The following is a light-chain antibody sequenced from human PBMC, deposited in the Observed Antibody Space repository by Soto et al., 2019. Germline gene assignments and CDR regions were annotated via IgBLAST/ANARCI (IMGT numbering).Light chain of an antibody. CDR1: QSISNY. J-gene: IGKJ5*01. CDR2: AAS. V-gene: IGKV1-39*01. CDR3: QQSYSIPIT. Sequence: DIQMTQSPSSLSASVGDRVTITCRASQSISNYLNWYQRKPGKAPKLLISAASSLQSGVPSRFSGSGSGTDFTLTISSLQPEDFATYYCQQSYSIPITFGQGTRLEIK.